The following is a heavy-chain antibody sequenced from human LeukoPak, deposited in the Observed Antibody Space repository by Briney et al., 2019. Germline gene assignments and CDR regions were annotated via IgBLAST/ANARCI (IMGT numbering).Heavy chain of an antibody. CDR1: GGSFSGYY. J-gene: IGHJ4*02. D-gene: IGHD6-19*01. V-gene: IGHV4-34*01. CDR3: ARVRSSGWYAKSYFDY. CDR2: INHSGST. Sequence: NPSETLSLTCAVYGGSFSGYYWSWIRQPPGKGLEWIGEINHSGSTNYNPSLKSRVTISVDTSKNQFSLKLSSVTAADTAVYYCARVRSSGWYAKSYFDYWGQGTLVTVSS.